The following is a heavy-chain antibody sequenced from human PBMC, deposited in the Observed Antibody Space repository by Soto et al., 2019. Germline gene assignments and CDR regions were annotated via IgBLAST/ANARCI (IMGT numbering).Heavy chain of an antibody. D-gene: IGHD3-22*01. Sequence: LSLTCTVSGASIDSYYWNWVRQPPGKGLEWIGYIYYSGSTTYNPSLKTRVTISVDRSKNQFSLKLTSVTAADTAVYYCARDRTHFDSSAYYSGLDVWGQGTTVTVSS. J-gene: IGHJ6*02. CDR2: IYYSGST. CDR1: GASIDSYY. CDR3: ARDRTHFDSSAYYSGLDV. V-gene: IGHV4-59*13.